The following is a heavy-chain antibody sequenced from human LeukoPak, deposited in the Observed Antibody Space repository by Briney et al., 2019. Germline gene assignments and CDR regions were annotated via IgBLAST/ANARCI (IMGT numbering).Heavy chain of an antibody. CDR1: GFTFNKYA. V-gene: IGHV3-23*01. CDR2: ISDNGGDR. Sequence: GGSLRLSCAASGFTFNKYAMSWVRQAPGKGLGWVSAISDNGGDRKYADSVKGRFTISRDNSKNTLYLQMNSLRAEDTAIYYCGRDWKLDYWGQGTLVTVSS. J-gene: IGHJ4*02. D-gene: IGHD1-1*01. CDR3: GRDWKLDY.